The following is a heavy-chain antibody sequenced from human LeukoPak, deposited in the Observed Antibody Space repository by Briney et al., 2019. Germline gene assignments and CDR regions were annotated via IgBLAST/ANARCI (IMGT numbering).Heavy chain of an antibody. J-gene: IGHJ4*02. CDR3: TRESGAFSPFGF. V-gene: IGHV4-39*07. D-gene: IGHD1-26*01. CDR1: GVSISGSSFY. CDR2: VHLNGAT. Sequence: SETLPLTCTVSGVSISGSSFYWGWVRQPPGKGLEWIGEVHLNGATNYNPSVEGRVTMSIDKSKNHLSLEVISVTAADTAMYYCTRESGAFSPFGFWGQEILVTVSS.